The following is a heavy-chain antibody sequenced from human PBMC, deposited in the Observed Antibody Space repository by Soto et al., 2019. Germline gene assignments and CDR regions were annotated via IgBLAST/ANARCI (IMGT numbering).Heavy chain of an antibody. J-gene: IGHJ3*02. CDR3: LRRGKTAGAFAI. D-gene: IGHD1-1*01. Sequence: TGGSLRLSCAASGFTFSNYGMHWVRQAPGKGQEWVAVIWDDGNQKYYVDSVKGRFTISRDNSENTMFLQMNSLTAEDPVMYYCLRRGKTAGAFAIWGQAIMGTVS. V-gene: IGHV3-33*01. CDR2: IWDDGNQK. CDR1: GFTFSNYG.